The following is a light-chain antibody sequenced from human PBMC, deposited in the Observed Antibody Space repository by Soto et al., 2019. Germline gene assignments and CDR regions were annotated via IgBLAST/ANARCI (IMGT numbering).Light chain of an antibody. Sequence: EIVLTQSPGTLSLSPGERATLSCRASQTISGNFLAWYQQKPGQAPRLLMYGASTRATGIPDRFSGGGSETDFTLTINRLEPEDFALYYCQQYGSSPPFTFGPGTKVDIK. CDR2: GAS. V-gene: IGKV3-20*01. CDR3: QQYGSSPPFT. J-gene: IGKJ3*01. CDR1: QTISGNF.